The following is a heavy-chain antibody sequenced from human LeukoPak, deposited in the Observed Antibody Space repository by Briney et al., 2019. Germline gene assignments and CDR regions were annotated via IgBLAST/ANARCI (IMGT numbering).Heavy chain of an antibody. CDR3: AKGYYDSSGYYISYFDY. V-gene: IGHV3-23*01. CDR2: ISGSGGST. D-gene: IGHD3-22*01. CDR1: GFTFSSYA. Sequence: GGSLRLSCAASGFTFSSYAMSWVRQAPGKGLEWVSAISGSGGSTYYADSVKGRFTISRDNSKNTLYLQMNGLRAEDTAVYYCAKGYYDSSGYYISYFDYWGQGTLVTVSS. J-gene: IGHJ4*02.